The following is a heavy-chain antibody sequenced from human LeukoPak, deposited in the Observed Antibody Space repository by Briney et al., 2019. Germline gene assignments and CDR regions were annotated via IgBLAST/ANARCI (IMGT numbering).Heavy chain of an antibody. J-gene: IGHJ4*02. V-gene: IGHV3-7*01. CDR3: ARLKSSDSSGWPRRFDY. D-gene: IGHD6-19*01. Sequence: GGSLRLSCAASGLTFSIHWMNWVRQAPGKGLECVANINQDGSDKYYVDSVKGRFTISRDNTKNSLYLQMNSLRAEDTAVYYCARLKSSDSSGWPRRFDYWGQGTLVTVSS. CDR2: INQDGSDK. CDR1: GLTFSIHW.